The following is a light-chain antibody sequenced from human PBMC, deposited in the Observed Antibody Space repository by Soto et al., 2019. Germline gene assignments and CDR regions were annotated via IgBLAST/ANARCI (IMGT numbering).Light chain of an antibody. J-gene: IGKJ5*01. CDR2: AAS. V-gene: IGKV1-9*01. CDR3: QQLFDSPIT. CDR1: QVISTS. Sequence: DIQLTQSPSFLSPSIGEIVTITCRASQVISTSLAWYQVKPGKAPKLLIYAASTLESGVPSRFSATVSGTEFSLPITSLQPEDVATYYCQQLFDSPITFGQGTRLEIK.